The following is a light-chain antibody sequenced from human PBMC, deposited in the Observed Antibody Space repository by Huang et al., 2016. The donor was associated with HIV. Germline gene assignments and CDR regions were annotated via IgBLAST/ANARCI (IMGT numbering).Light chain of an antibody. CDR1: QSVGSSY. CDR2: GAS. CDR3: QQYDDSIT. V-gene: IGKV3-20*01. Sequence: PGERATLSCRASQSVGSSYLAWYQQKPGQSPRLLIYGASSRATGIPDRFSGGGSGTDFTLTISRLEPEDFAVYYCQQYDDSITFGGGTKVEIK. J-gene: IGKJ4*01.